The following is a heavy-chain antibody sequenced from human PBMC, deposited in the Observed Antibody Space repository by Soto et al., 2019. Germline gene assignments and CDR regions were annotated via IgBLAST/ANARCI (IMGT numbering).Heavy chain of an antibody. J-gene: IGHJ4*02. CDR2: IYHSGST. V-gene: IGHV4-30-2*01. CDR3: ARDKAPGSFYY. CDR1: GGSISSGGYS. Sequence: SETLSLTCAVSGGSISSGGYSWSWIRQPPGKGLEWIGYIYHSGSTNYNPSLKSRVTISVDTSKNQFSLKLSSVTAADTAVYYCARDKAPGSFYYWGQGTLVTVSS.